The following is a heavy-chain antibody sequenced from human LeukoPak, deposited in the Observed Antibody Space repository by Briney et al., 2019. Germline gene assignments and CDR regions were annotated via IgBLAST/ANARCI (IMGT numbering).Heavy chain of an antibody. CDR2: VKQDGSDK. CDR3: ARDDTKLGMGH. J-gene: IGHJ4*02. CDR1: GFSFSNYW. Sequence: GGSLRLSCAASGFSFSNYWMSWVRQAPGKGLEWVASVKQDGSDKYYVDSVKGRFTISRDNAKKSLFLQMNSLRAEDAAVYYCARDDTKLGMGHWGQGTLVTVSS. D-gene: IGHD7-27*01. V-gene: IGHV3-7*01.